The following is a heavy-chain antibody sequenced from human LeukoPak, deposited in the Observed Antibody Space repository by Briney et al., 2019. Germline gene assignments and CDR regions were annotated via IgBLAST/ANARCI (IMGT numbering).Heavy chain of an antibody. Sequence: PSETLSLTCTVPVGSICSYHWSWIRRPAGKGVERIGRIYTSGSTNYNPSLKSRVTMSVDTSKNQFSLKLSSVTAADTAVYYCARGDYGDNGDYWGQGTLVTVSS. V-gene: IGHV4-4*07. CDR2: IYTSGST. CDR1: VGSICSYH. D-gene: IGHD4-17*01. J-gene: IGHJ4*02. CDR3: ARGDYGDNGDY.